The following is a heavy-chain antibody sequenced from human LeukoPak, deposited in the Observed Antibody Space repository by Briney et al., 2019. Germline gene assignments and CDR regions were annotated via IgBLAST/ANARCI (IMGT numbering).Heavy chain of an antibody. D-gene: IGHD1-1*01. CDR1: GGSISSYY. CDR3: ARGYYYFDY. J-gene: IGHJ4*02. CDR2: IYYSGST. V-gene: IGHV4-59*01. Sequence: PSETLSPTCTVSGGSISSYYWSWIRQPPGKGLEWIGYIYYSGSTNYNPSLKSRVTISVDTSKNQFSLKLSSVTAADTAVYYCARGYYYFDYWGQGILVTVSS.